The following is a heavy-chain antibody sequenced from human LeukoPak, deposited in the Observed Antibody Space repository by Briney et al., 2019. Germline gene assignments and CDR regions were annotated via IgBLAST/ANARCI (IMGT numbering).Heavy chain of an antibody. Sequence: GGSLRLSCRTSGFTLGDHAMSWVRQAPGKGLEWVGFIRSVAYRGITEYAASVKGRFTISRDDSKGVVHLQMNALKSEDTAVYYCSRGPIQLWVHNGMDVWGQGTTVTVSS. CDR3: SRGPIQLWVHNGMDV. V-gene: IGHV3-49*04. CDR1: GFTLGDHA. J-gene: IGHJ6*02. CDR2: IRSVAYRGIT. D-gene: IGHD5-18*01.